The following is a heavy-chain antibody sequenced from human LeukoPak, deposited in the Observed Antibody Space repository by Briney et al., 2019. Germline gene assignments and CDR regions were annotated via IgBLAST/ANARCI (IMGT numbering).Heavy chain of an antibody. V-gene: IGHV3-13*01. CDR2: ICTAGDT. Sequence: GGSLRLSCAASGFTFSSYDMHWVRQAPGKGLEWVSAICTAGDTYYPGSVTGRFTISRENAKNSLYLQMNSLRAGDTAVYYCARGVKTYYYDSSGYYYDYWGQGTLVTVSS. CDR1: GFTFSSYD. CDR3: ARGVKTYYYDSSGYYYDY. D-gene: IGHD3-22*01. J-gene: IGHJ4*02.